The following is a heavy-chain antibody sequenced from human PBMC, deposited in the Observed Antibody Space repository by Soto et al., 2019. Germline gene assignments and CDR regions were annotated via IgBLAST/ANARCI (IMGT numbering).Heavy chain of an antibody. V-gene: IGHV4-39*01. D-gene: IGHD3-10*01. CDR1: GGSIISTSHY. CDR3: ARLRSYTHWFDP. J-gene: IGHJ5*02. Sequence: QLRLQESGPGLVKPSETGSLTCIVSGGSIISTSHYWGWIRQPPGKGLEWIGSIYHSGNTYYNPSLKSRVAIFVDTSKNQISLKLSSVTAADTAVYYCARLRSYTHWFDPWGQGTLVTVSS. CDR2: IYHSGNT.